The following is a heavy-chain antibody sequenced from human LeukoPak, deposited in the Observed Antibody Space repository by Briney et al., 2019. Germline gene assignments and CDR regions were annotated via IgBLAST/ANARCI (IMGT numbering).Heavy chain of an antibody. J-gene: IGHJ4*02. V-gene: IGHV3-11*05. CDR3: ARGCYYERSGYCPFDY. D-gene: IGHD3-22*01. CDR1: GFTFSDYY. CDR2: INTGSTYT. Sequence: PGGSLRLSCAASGFTFSDYYMTWIRQAPGKGLEWLSYINTGSTYTNYANSVKGRFTISRDNAKNSLYLQLNSLRAEDTAVYYCARGCYYERSGYCPFDYWGPGTLVTVSS.